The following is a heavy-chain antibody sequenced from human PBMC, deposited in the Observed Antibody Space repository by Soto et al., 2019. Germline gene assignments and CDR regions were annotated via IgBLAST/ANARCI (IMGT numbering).Heavy chain of an antibody. CDR1: GGTFSRHA. Sequence: QVQLVQSVAEVSKPGCSVKVSCTASGGTFSRHAISWVRHAPGHGLAWMGGIIPIFGTANHAQKFQGRVTITADESTSTAYMELSSLRSEDTAIYYCARGWGDDSTDYYYAYWGQGTLVIVSS. CDR3: ARGWGDDSTDYYYAY. D-gene: IGHD3-22*01. V-gene: IGHV1-69*01. CDR2: IIPIFGTA. J-gene: IGHJ4*02.